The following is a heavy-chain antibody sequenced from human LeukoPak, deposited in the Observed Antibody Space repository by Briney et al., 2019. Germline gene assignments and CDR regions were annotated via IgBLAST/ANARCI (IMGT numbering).Heavy chain of an antibody. CDR1: GYTFTGYF. V-gene: IGHV1-2*04. CDR3: ARDSGEAWDV. Sequence: ASVKVSCKASGYTFTGYFLHGVGQPPGQGFGGMGWINPNSGGTNYAQKFQGWVTMTRDTSISTAYMELSRLRSDDTAVYYCARDSGEAWDVWGQGTTVTVSS. CDR2: INPNSGGT. D-gene: IGHD3-10*01. J-gene: IGHJ6*02.